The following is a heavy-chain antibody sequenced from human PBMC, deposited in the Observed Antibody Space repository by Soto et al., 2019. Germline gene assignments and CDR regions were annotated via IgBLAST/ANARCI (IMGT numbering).Heavy chain of an antibody. CDR1: GYIFVNYG. CDR3: VTVDNYVTPTPQDV. J-gene: IGHJ6*02. D-gene: IGHD3-16*01. Sequence: QVQLVQSGDEVKKPGASVKVSCKASGYIFVNYGIAWVRQAPGQGLEWMGWISPYTGNTHSATKVQGRLTMTTDTSXSTAYMDLGSLTSDDTAVYYCVTVDNYVTPTPQDVWGQGTTVTVSS. CDR2: ISPYTGNT. V-gene: IGHV1-18*01.